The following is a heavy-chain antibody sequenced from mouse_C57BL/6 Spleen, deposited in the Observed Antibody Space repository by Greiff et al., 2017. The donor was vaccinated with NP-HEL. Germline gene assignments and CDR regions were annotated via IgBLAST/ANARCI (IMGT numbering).Heavy chain of an antibody. CDR2: IHPNSGST. Sequence: QVQLQQPGAELVKPGASVKLSCKASGYTFTSYWMHWVKQRPGQGLEWIGMIHPNSGSTNYNEKFKSKATLTVDKSSSTAYMQLSSLTSEDSAVYYCARTVVEGYYAMDYWGQGTSVTVSS. CDR1: GYTFTSYW. CDR3: ARTVVEGYYAMDY. V-gene: IGHV1-64*01. J-gene: IGHJ4*01. D-gene: IGHD1-1*01.